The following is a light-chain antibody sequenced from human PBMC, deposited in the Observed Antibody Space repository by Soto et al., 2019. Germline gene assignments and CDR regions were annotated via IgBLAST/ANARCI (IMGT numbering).Light chain of an antibody. Sequence: QAVVTQPPSASGTPGQRVTISCSGSSSNIGSNTVSWYQQLPGTAPKLLIHNNNQRPSGVPDRFSGSKSGTSASLAISGLQSEDEADYYCAAWDDTLNGVFGGGTQLTVL. CDR3: AAWDDTLNGV. CDR1: SSNIGSNT. V-gene: IGLV1-44*01. CDR2: NNN. J-gene: IGLJ2*01.